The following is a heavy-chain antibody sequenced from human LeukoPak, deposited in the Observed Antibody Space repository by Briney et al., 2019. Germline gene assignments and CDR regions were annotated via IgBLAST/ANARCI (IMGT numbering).Heavy chain of an antibody. D-gene: IGHD3-10*01. V-gene: IGHV4-59*01. CDR2: IYYSGST. CDR1: GGSIKNYY. J-gene: IGHJ6*03. CDR3: ARGVPRGTGYMDV. Sequence: SETLSLTCTVSGGSIKNYYWTWIRQPPGKGLAWIGYIYYSGSTSSNPSLKSRVTISVDTSKNQFSLRLKYVTAADTAVYYCARGVPRGTGYMDVWGKGTTVTVSS.